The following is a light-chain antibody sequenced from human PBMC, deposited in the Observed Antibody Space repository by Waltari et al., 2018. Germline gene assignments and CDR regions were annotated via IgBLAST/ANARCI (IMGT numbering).Light chain of an antibody. J-gene: IGLJ2*01. CDR1: PAPVPPSYS. CDR3: QQYYSTRPLT. Sequence: QTVVTQGPSFPVSPWGTVTPTCCLPPAPVPPSYSPRGYQQPPGQPPRTLIYRPNSRSSGVPDRFSGSGSGTDFTLTISSLQAEDVAVYYCQQYYSTRPLTFGGGTK. CDR2: RPN. V-gene: IGLV8-61*01.